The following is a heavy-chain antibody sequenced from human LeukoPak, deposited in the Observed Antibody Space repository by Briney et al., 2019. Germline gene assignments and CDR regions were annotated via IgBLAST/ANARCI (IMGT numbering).Heavy chain of an antibody. CDR3: AKDFRGYCSSTSCYFDY. CDR2: ISSSSKYI. V-gene: IGHV3-21*01. J-gene: IGHJ4*02. D-gene: IGHD2-2*01. CDR1: EFTFSSYN. Sequence: GGSLRLSCAASEFTFSSYNMNWVRQAPGKGLEWVSSISSSSKYIYYADSVKGRFTISRDNSKNTLYLQMNSLRAEDTAVYYCAKDFRGYCSSTSCYFDYWGQGTLVTVSS.